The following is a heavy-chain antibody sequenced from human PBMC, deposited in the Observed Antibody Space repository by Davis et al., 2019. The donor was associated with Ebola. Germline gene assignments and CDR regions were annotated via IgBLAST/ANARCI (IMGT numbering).Heavy chain of an antibody. CDR3: ARRPGPYYYYGMDV. V-gene: IGHV4-39*01. CDR2: IYYGGST. J-gene: IGHJ6*02. D-gene: IGHD1-1*01. CDR1: GGSLSSRSYY. Sequence: GSLRLSCTVSGGSLSSRSYYWAWIRQPPGKGLEWIGHIYYGGSTYYNPSLKSRVSISVDTSKNQFSLKLSSVTAADTAVYYCARRPGPYYYYGMDVWGQGTTVTVSS.